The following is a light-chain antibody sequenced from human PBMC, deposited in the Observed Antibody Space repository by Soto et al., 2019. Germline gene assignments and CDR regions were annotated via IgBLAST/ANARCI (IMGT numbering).Light chain of an antibody. CDR1: RSNIGSSN. J-gene: IGLJ1*01. CDR2: VSD. Sequence: ALTQPPSASGAPGQRVTISCSGSRSNIGSSNVNWFQQFPGTAPKLIITVSDQRPSGVPDRFSGSKSGTSGSLAISGLQSEDEADYYCAVWDDSLKAYIFGAGTKVTVL. V-gene: IGLV1-44*01. CDR3: AVWDDSLKAYI.